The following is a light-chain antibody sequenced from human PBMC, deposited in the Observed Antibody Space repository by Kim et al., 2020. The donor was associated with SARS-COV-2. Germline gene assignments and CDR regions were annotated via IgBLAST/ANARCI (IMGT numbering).Light chain of an antibody. J-gene: IGLJ3*02. Sequence: QSVVTQPPSASATPGQRVTISCSGSSSNIGKNTVNWFQQFPGTAPKLLISAYDQRPSGIPDRFSGSKSGTSASLVISGRQSEDEADYYCAVWDDILSSPVFGGGTQLTVL. V-gene: IGLV1-44*01. CDR2: AYD. CDR1: SSNIGKNT. CDR3: AVWDDILSSPV.